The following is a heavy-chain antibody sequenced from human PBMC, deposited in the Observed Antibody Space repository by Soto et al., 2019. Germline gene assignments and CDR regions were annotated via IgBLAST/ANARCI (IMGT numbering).Heavy chain of an antibody. D-gene: IGHD3-16*01. CDR3: AQRGEYFDY. V-gene: IGHV4-4*02. CDR1: GASFTSNDW. Sequence: SETLSLTCAVSGASFTSNDWWTWVRQPPGRGLEWIGEIYRTGSTNYNPSLKSRVTISLDKSENQFSLKVTSVTAADTAVYYCAQRGEYFDYWGQGTLVTVSS. CDR2: IYRTGST. J-gene: IGHJ4*02.